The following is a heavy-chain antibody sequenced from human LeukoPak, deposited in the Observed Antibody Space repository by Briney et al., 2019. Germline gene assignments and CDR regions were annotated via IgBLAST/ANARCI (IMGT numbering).Heavy chain of an antibody. D-gene: IGHD5-18*01. CDR1: GFTFSSYS. Sequence: GGSLRLSCAASGFTFSSYSMNWVRQAPGKGLEWVSSISSSSSYIYYADSVKGRFTISRDNAKNSLYLQMNSLRAEDTAVYYCARDQGYSYGRPYAFDIWGQGTMVTVSS. CDR3: ARDQGYSYGRPYAFDI. V-gene: IGHV3-21*01. J-gene: IGHJ3*02. CDR2: ISSSSSYI.